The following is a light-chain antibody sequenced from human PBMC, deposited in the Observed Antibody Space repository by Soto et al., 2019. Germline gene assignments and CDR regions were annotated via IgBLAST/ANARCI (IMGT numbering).Light chain of an antibody. CDR1: QSISSW. V-gene: IGKV1-5*01. CDR3: QQYNSYSGYT. J-gene: IGKJ2*01. CDR2: DAS. Sequence: DIQMTQSPSTLSASVGDRVTITCRACQSISSWLAWYQQKPGKAPKLLIYDASSLESGVPSRFSGSGSGTEFTLTISSLQPDDFATYYCQQYNSYSGYTFGQGTKLEIK.